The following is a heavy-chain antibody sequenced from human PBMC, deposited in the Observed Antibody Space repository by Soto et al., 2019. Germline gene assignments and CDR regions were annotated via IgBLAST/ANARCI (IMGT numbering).Heavy chain of an antibody. CDR2: IIPIFGTA. Sequence: QVQLVQSGAEVKKPGSSVKVSCKASGGTFSSYAISWVRQAPGQGLEWMGGIIPIFGTANYAQKFQGRVTITADESRSVAYMERSSLRSEDTAVYYCARDGGLLGFGEPTFWVAFDIWGQGTMVTVSS. CDR3: ARDGGLLGFGEPTFWVAFDI. CDR1: GGTFSSYA. D-gene: IGHD3-10*01. J-gene: IGHJ3*02. V-gene: IGHV1-69*01.